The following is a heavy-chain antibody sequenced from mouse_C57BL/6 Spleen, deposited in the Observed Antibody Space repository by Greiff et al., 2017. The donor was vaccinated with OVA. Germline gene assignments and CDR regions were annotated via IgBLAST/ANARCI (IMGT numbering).Heavy chain of an antibody. Sequence: ESGPGLVKPSQSLSLTCSVTGYSITSGYYWNWIRQFPGNKLEWMGYISYDGSNNYNPSLKNRISITRDSSKNQFFLKLNSVTTEDTATYYCAYDYDVGHAMDYWGQGTSVTVSS. CDR1: GYSITSGYY. CDR2: ISYDGSN. CDR3: AYDYDVGHAMDY. V-gene: IGHV3-6*01. J-gene: IGHJ4*01. D-gene: IGHD2-4*01.